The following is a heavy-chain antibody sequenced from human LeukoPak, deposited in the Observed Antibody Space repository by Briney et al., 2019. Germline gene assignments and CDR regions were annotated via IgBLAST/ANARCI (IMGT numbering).Heavy chain of an antibody. J-gene: IGHJ4*02. CDR3: ANSRYDSSGYYGIIGY. D-gene: IGHD3-22*01. CDR1: GFTFSDYY. CDR2: ASSGSSTI. Sequence: GGSLRLSCAASGFTFSDYYMSWIRQAPGKALEWVSYASSGSSTIYYADSVKGRFTVSRDNGKRSLYLHMNSLRAEDTAVYYYANSRYDSSGYYGIIGYWGQGTLVTVSS. V-gene: IGHV3-11*04.